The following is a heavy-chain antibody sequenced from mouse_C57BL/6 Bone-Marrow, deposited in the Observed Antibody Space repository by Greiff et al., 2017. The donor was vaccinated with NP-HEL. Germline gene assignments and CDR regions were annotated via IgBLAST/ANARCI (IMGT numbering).Heavy chain of an antibody. Sequence: EVMLVESGGGLVQPGGSLKLSCAASGFTFSDYGMAWVRQVPRKGPEWVAFISNLAYSIYYADTVTGRFTISRENAKNTLYLEMSSLRSEDTAMYYCARQDYGSAFAYWGQGTLVTVSA. CDR1: GFTFSDYG. CDR3: ARQDYGSAFAY. V-gene: IGHV5-15*04. J-gene: IGHJ3*01. CDR2: ISNLAYSI. D-gene: IGHD1-1*01.